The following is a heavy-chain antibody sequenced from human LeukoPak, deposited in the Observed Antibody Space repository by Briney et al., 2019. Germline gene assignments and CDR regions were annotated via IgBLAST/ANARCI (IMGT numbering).Heavy chain of an antibody. CDR2: ISSSGDSI. D-gene: IGHD6-13*01. CDR1: GFTFSNYE. Sequence: GGSLRLSCAASGFTFSNYEMNWVRQAPGKGLEWVSYISSSGDSIYYADSVRGRFTISRDNAKNSLYLQMSSLRAEDTAVYYCATSRGSWPDYFDYWGQGTLVTVSS. CDR3: ATSRGSWPDYFDY. J-gene: IGHJ4*02. V-gene: IGHV3-48*03.